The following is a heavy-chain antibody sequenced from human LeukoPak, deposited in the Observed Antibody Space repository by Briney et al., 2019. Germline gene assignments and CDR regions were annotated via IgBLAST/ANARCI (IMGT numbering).Heavy chain of an antibody. D-gene: IGHD1-26*01. J-gene: IGHJ4*02. CDR2: ISSSGSTI. Sequence: GGSLRLSCAASGFTFSDYYMSWIRQAPGKGLEWVSYISSSGSTIYYADSVKGRFTISRDNAKNSLYLQMNSLRAEDTAVYYCARASLDSWWELRGYFDYWGQGTLVTVSS. CDR1: GFTFSDYY. V-gene: IGHV3-11*01. CDR3: ARASLDSWWELRGYFDY.